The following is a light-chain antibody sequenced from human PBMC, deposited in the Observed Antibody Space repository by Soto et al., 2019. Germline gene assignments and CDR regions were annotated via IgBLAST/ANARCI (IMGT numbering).Light chain of an antibody. CDR1: QGISST. CDR3: QQFINYPLT. J-gene: IGKJ4*01. CDR2: DAS. V-gene: IGKV1D-13*01. Sequence: AIQFTQSPSSLSASIGDRVTMTCRASQGISSTLAWYQQKPGEAPKLLIYDASSLEGGVPSRFSGSGSGTDFTLTISSLQPEDFATHYCQQFINYPLTLGGGTKVDIK.